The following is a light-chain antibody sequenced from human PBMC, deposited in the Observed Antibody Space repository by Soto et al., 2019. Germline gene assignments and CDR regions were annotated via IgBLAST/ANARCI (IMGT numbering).Light chain of an antibody. CDR3: SSYTSANSNV. CDR2: DVS. J-gene: IGLJ1*01. Sequence: QSVLTQPASVSGSRGQSITISCTGTSSVVGGSKFVSWYQQLPGKAPKLIISDVSDQPSGVSHRFSGSKSGNTASLTISGLQAEDEADYYCSSYTSANSNVFGTGTKVTVL. CDR1: SSVVGGSKF. V-gene: IGLV2-14*03.